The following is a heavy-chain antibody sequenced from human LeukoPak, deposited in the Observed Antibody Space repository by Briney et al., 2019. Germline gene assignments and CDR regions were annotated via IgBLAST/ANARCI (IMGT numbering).Heavy chain of an antibody. J-gene: IGHJ5*02. CDR3: ARDSPAESIVAGIYWFDP. CDR2: IIPILGIA. Sequence: SVKVSCKASGGTFSSYAISWVRQAPGQGLEWMGRIIPILGIANYAQKFQGRVTITADKSTSTAYMELSSLRSEDTAVYYCARDSPAESIVAGIYWFDPWGQGTLVTVSS. D-gene: IGHD1-26*01. CDR1: GGTFSSYA. V-gene: IGHV1-69*04.